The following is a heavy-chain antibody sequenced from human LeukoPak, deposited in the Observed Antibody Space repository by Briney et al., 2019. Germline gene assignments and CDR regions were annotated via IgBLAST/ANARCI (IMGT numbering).Heavy chain of an antibody. CDR2: IIPIFGTA. V-gene: IGHV1-69*13. D-gene: IGHD3-22*01. Sequence: ASVKVSCKASGGTFSSYAISWARQAPGQGLEWMGGIIPIFGTANYAQKFQGRVTITADESTSTAYMELSSLRSEDTAVYYCARSYYYDSSGYYPGYNWFDPWGQGTLVTVSS. J-gene: IGHJ5*02. CDR1: GGTFSSYA. CDR3: ARSYYYDSSGYYPGYNWFDP.